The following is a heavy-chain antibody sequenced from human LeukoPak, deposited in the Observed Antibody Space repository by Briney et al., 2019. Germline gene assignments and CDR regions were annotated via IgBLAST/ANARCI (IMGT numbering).Heavy chain of an antibody. CDR2: INPYSGGT. CDR1: GYTFTAYY. J-gene: IGHJ3*02. D-gene: IGHD3-10*01. V-gene: IGHV1-2*02. CDR3: ATSPRAVDAFNI. Sequence: AASVKVSCKASGYTFTAYYIHWVRQAPGQGLEWMGWINPYSGGTNYAQKFQGRVTMTGDTSISTAYMELNRLTSDDTALYYCATSPRAVDAFNIWGQGTMVTVSS.